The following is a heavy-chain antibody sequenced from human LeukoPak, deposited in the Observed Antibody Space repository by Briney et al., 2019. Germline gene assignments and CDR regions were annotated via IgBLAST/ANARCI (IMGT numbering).Heavy chain of an antibody. CDR1: GFTFSRYE. CDR3: ARGPLGGDYYFDY. Sequence: AGGSLRLSCAASGFTFSRYEMNWVRQAPGKGLEWVSHISSSGSTIYYADSVKGRFTISRDNAKNSLYLLMNSLRAEDTSVYYCARGPLGGDYYFDYWGQGTLVTVSS. J-gene: IGHJ4*02. D-gene: IGHD2-21*02. V-gene: IGHV3-48*03. CDR2: ISSSGSTI.